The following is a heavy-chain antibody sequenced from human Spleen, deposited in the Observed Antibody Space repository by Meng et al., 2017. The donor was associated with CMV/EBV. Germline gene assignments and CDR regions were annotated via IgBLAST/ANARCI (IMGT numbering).Heavy chain of an antibody. CDR1: FSFSDYY. CDR2: IGSSSNTI. V-gene: IGHV3-11*04. Sequence: FSFSDYYMTWIRQGPGQGLEWVSYIGSSSNTIHYVDSVKGRFTISRDNAKNSLYLQMNNLRADDTAVYYCARVKSGSGYYPNWAFDFWGQGTLVTVSS. D-gene: IGHD3-3*01. CDR3: ARVKSGSGYYPNWAFDF. J-gene: IGHJ4*02.